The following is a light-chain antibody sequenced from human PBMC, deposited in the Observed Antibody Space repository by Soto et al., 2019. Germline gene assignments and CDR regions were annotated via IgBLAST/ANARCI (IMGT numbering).Light chain of an antibody. CDR2: GAS. CDR3: QQYASSPRT. CDR1: QSFTTSQ. Sequence: PGERATLFCRASQSFTTSQFAWYQQRPGQAPRVLIFGASRRATGIPDRFSGSGSGTDFTLTISRLEPEDSAVYYCQQYASSPRTFGQGTTVEIK. J-gene: IGKJ1*01. V-gene: IGKV3-20*01.